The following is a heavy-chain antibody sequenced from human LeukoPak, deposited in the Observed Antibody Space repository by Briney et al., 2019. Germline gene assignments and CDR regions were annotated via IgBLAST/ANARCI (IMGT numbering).Heavy chain of an antibody. CDR2: ISYDGSNK. Sequence: GGSLRLSCAASGFTFSSYAMHWVRQAPGKGLEWVAVISYDGSNKYYADSVKGRFTISRDNSKNTLFLQMNSLRVEDTARYYCAKIRGRAVAGTLGYFDYWGQGTLVTVSS. CDR1: GFTFSSYA. D-gene: IGHD6-19*01. V-gene: IGHV3-30-3*02. CDR3: AKIRGRAVAGTLGYFDY. J-gene: IGHJ4*02.